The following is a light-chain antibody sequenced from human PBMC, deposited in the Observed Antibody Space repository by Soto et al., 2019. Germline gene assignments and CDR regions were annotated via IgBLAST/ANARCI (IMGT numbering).Light chain of an antibody. CDR2: DVS. V-gene: IGLV2-11*01. Sequence: QSVLTQPRSVSGSPGQSVTISCTGTSSDVGGYNYVSWYQQHPGKAPKLMIYDVSKRPSGVPDRFSGSKSGNTASLTISGLQAEDEADYYCCSYAGNLVVFGGGTQLTVL. J-gene: IGLJ2*01. CDR1: SSDVGGYNY. CDR3: CSYAGNLVV.